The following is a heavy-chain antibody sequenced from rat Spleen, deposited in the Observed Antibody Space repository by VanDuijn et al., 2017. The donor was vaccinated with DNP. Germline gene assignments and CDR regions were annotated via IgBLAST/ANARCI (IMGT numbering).Heavy chain of an antibody. V-gene: IGHV5-22*01. CDR1: GFTFSDYN. CDR3: VRWNSGHFDY. CDR2: IRYDGGTT. J-gene: IGHJ2*01. D-gene: IGHD4-3*01. Sequence: EVQLVESGGDLVQPGRSLKLFCAAPGFTFSDYNMAWVRQAPTKGLEGVAYIRYDGGTTKYGDSVKGRFTISRDNAKNTLYLQMNSLRSEDMATYYCVRWNSGHFDYWGQGVMVPVSS.